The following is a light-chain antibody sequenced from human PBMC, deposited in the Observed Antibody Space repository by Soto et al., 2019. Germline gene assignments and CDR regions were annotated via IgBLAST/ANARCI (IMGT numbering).Light chain of an antibody. V-gene: IGKV1-39*01. Sequence: DIQMTQSPSSLSASVGDRITITCRASENIARHLNWYQQKPGKAPNLLIYAASNLQNGVPLRFRGGGSGTDFTLTISTLQPEDFATYYCHQSYSTLSITFGQGTRLEIK. J-gene: IGKJ5*01. CDR1: ENIARH. CDR3: HQSYSTLSIT. CDR2: AAS.